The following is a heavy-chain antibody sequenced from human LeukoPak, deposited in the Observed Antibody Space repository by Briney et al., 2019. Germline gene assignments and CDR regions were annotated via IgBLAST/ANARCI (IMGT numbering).Heavy chain of an antibody. CDR1: GFTFSSYA. CDR3: AKDLSYGSEYYFDF. D-gene: IGHD3-10*01. CDR2: ISYDGSNK. Sequence: GGSLRLSCAASGFTFSSYAMHWVRQAPGKGLEWVAVISYDGSNKYYADSVKGRFTISRDNSKNTLYLQMNSLRAEDTAVYYCAKDLSYGSEYYFDFWGQGTLVTVSS. J-gene: IGHJ4*02. V-gene: IGHV3-30-3*01.